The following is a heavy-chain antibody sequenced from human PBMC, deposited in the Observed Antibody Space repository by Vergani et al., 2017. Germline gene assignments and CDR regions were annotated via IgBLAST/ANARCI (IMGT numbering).Heavy chain of an antibody. CDR2: INAYNGYT. D-gene: IGHD1/OR15-1a*01. CDR3: ARVQNNSPTNWFAP. V-gene: IGHV1-18*04. Sequence: QVQLVQSGAEVKKPGASVKVSCKASGYTFPTYGISWVRQAPGQGLEWMGSINAYNGYTNYAQNFQGRVTMTTDTSTTTAYMELRSLRSDDTAVYYCARVQNNSPTNWFAPWGQGTLVTVSS. J-gene: IGHJ5*02. CDR1: GYTFPTYG.